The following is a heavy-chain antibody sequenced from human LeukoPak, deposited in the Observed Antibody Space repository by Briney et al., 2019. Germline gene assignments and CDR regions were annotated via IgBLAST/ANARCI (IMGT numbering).Heavy chain of an antibody. V-gene: IGHV4-59*01. J-gene: IGHJ4*02. Sequence: SETLSLTCTVSGGSISSYYWRWIRQPPGKGLEWIGYIYYSGSTNYNPSLKSRVTISVDTSKNQFSLKLSSVTAADTAVYYCARVRTMVRGVITPYYFDYWGQGTLVTVSS. D-gene: IGHD3-10*01. CDR3: ARVRTMVRGVITPYYFDY. CDR1: GGSISSYY. CDR2: IYYSGST.